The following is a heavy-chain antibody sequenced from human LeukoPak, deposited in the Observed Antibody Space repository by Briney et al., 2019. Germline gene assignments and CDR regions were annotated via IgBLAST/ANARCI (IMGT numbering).Heavy chain of an antibody. J-gene: IGHJ3*01. CDR2: IRYDGSNK. CDR1: GFTFSSYG. D-gene: IGHD6-25*01. V-gene: IGHV3-30*02. CDR3: AREQRGDDFDV. Sequence: GGSLRLTCAASGFTFSSYGMHWVRQAPGKGLEWVAFIRYDGSNKYYADSLKGRFIISRDNVKNSMYLQMNSLSAEDTAVYYCAREQRGDDFDVWGQGTMVSVSS.